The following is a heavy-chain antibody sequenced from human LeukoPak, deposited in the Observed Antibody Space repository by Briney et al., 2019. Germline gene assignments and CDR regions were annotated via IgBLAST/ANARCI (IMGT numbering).Heavy chain of an antibody. D-gene: IGHD6-19*01. CDR3: ARGGSGWLFDY. Sequence: SETLSLTCTVSGGSIRSYYWSWLRQPPGKGLEWIGYIYYSGSTNYNPSFKSRVTISVDTSKNQFSLKVSSVTAADTAVYYCARGGSGWLFDYWGQGTLVTVSS. CDR2: IYYSGST. J-gene: IGHJ4*02. CDR1: GGSIRSYY. V-gene: IGHV4-59*01.